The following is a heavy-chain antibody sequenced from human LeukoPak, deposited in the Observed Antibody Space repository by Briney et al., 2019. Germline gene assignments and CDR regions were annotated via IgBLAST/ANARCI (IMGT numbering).Heavy chain of an antibody. J-gene: IGHJ4*02. CDR3: ARYGQLGD. CDR2: IKQDGSEK. CDR1: GFTFSSSA. Sequence: GGSLRLSCAASGFTFSSSAMSWVRQAPGKGLEWVALIKQDGSEKYYVDSVKGRFTMSRDNAESSLYLQMNSLRVEDTAMYYCARYGQLGDWGRGTLVTVSS. D-gene: IGHD6-6*01. V-gene: IGHV3-7*03.